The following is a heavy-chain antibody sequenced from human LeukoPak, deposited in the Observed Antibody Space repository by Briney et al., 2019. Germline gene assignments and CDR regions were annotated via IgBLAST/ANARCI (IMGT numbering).Heavy chain of an antibody. Sequence: GGSLRLSCAASGFTFSSYGMPWVRQAPGKGLEWVAVISYDGSNKYYADSVKGRFTISRDNSKNTLYLQMNSLRAEDTAVYYCAKDSPRYCSGGSCYYFDYWGQGTLVTVSS. D-gene: IGHD2-15*01. CDR1: GFTFSSYG. J-gene: IGHJ4*02. V-gene: IGHV3-30*18. CDR3: AKDSPRYCSGGSCYYFDY. CDR2: ISYDGSNK.